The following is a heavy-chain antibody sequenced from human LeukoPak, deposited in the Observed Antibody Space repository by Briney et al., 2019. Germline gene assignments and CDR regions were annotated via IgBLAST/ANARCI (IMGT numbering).Heavy chain of an antibody. CDR3: ASYGSGSYYRKHNWFDP. J-gene: IGHJ5*02. Sequence: GGSLRLSCAASGFTFSSYEMNWVRQAPGKGLEWVSYISSSGSTIYYADSVKGRFTISRDNAKNSLYLQMNSLRAEDTAVYHCASYGSGSYYRKHNWFDPWGQGTLVTVSS. D-gene: IGHD3-10*01. V-gene: IGHV3-48*03. CDR2: ISSSGSTI. CDR1: GFTFSSYE.